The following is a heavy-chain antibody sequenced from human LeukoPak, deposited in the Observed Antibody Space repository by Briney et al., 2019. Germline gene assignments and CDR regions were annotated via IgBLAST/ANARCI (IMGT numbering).Heavy chain of an antibody. J-gene: IGHJ6*01. CDR2: INSDGSST. V-gene: IGHV3-74*01. D-gene: IGHD1-26*01. Sequence: PGGSLRLSCAASGFTFSSYWMHWVRQAPGKGLVWVSRINSDGSSTSYADSVKGRFTISRDNAKNTLYLQMNSLRAEDTAVYYCARVMEATTHYYYYYGMDVWGQGTTVTVSS. CDR1: GFTFSSYW. CDR3: ARVMEATTHYYYYYGMDV.